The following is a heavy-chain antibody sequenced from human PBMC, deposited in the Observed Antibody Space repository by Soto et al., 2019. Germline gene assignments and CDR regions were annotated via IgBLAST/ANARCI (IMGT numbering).Heavy chain of an antibody. J-gene: IGHJ4*02. V-gene: IGHV4-39*01. Sequence: SETLSLTCTVSGGSISSSSYYWGWIRQPPGKGLEWIGSMYYSGNTYYNPSLESRVTISVDTSKNQFSLKLSSVTAADTAVYFCARSSIRDYYFDYWGQGTLVTVSS. CDR3: ARSSIRDYYFDY. D-gene: IGHD6-6*01. CDR2: MYYSGNT. CDR1: GGSISSSSYY.